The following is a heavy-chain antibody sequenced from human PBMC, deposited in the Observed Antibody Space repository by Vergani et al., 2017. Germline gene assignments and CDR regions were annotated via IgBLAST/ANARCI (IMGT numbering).Heavy chain of an antibody. Sequence: EVQLVESGGGLVKPGGSLRLSCAASGFTFSSYSMNWVRQAPGKGLEWVSSISSSSSYIYYADSVKGRFTISRDNAKNSLYLQMNSLRAEDTAVYYCARSILWFGELFPYYFDYWGQGNLVTVSS. D-gene: IGHD3-10*01. CDR3: ARSILWFGELFPYYFDY. CDR2: ISSSSSYI. CDR1: GFTFSSYS. V-gene: IGHV3-21*01. J-gene: IGHJ4*02.